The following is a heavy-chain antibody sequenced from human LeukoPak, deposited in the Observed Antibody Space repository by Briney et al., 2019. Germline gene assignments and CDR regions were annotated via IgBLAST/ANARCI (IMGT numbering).Heavy chain of an antibody. Sequence: GGSLRLSCAASGFAFSSYEMNWVRQAPGKGLEWVSYISSSGSTIYYADSVKGRFTISRDNAKNSLYLQMNSLRAEDTAVYYCARDGVGADGIDYWGQGTLVTVSS. CDR3: ARDGVGADGIDY. CDR1: GFAFSSYE. V-gene: IGHV3-48*03. CDR2: ISSSGSTI. D-gene: IGHD1-26*01. J-gene: IGHJ4*02.